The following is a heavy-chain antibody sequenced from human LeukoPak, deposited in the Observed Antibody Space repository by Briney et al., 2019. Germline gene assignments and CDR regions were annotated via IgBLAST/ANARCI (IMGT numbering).Heavy chain of an antibody. Sequence: ASVKVSCKASGYTFTGPYMHWVRQAPGQGLEWMGWINPNSGDTNYAQNFQGRVTMTRDTSFSTAYMEVSRLRSDDTAVYYCARMLNGAYDLWGQGTLVTASS. CDR2: INPNSGDT. J-gene: IGHJ5*02. V-gene: IGHV1-2*02. CDR3: ARMLNGAYDL. CDR1: GYTFTGPY. D-gene: IGHD2-8*01.